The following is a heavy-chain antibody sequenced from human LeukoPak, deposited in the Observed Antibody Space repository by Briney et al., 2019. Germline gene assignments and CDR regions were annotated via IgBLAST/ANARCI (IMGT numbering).Heavy chain of an antibody. V-gene: IGHV4-39*07. Sequence: SETLSLTCTVSGGSISSRTYYWGWIRQPPGKGLEWIGEINHSGSTNYSPSLKSRVTMSVDTSKNQFSLKLSSVTAADTAIYYCARGYSYGQTDYWGQGTLVTVSS. CDR2: INHSGST. CDR1: GGSISSRTYY. CDR3: ARGYSYGQTDY. D-gene: IGHD5-18*01. J-gene: IGHJ4*02.